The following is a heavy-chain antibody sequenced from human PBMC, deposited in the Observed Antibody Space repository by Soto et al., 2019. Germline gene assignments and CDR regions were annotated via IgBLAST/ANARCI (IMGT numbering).Heavy chain of an antibody. J-gene: IGHJ4*02. V-gene: IGHV1-18*01. CDR1: GYTFTSYG. D-gene: IGHD2-15*01. CDR2: ISAYNGNT. CDR3: ARETRISRISSSSPLDY. Sequence: ASVKVSCKASGYTFTSYGISWVRQAPGQGLEWMGWISAYNGNTNYAQKLQGRVTMTTDTSTTTAYMELRSLRSDDTAVYYCARETRISRISSSSPLDYWGQGTLVTVSS.